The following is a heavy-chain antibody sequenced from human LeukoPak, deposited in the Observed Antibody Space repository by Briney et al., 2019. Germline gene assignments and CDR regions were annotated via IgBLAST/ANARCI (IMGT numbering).Heavy chain of an antibody. D-gene: IGHD3-22*01. CDR2: VLYSATT. CDR1: GGSIGSHY. V-gene: IGHV4-59*11. Sequence: SETLSLTCTVSGGSIGSHYWSWIRQPPGSGLEWIGYVLYSATTNYNTSLKSRVTISVDTSKNQFSLKLSSVTAADTAVYYCARDYYDSRGEAFDIWGLGTMVTVSS. CDR3: ARDYYDSRGEAFDI. J-gene: IGHJ3*02.